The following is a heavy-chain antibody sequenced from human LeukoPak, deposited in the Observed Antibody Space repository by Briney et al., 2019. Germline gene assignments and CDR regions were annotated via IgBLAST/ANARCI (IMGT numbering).Heavy chain of an antibody. CDR3: AKGQGQYSPLRNYGMDV. CDR2: IAYDTSNQ. V-gene: IGHV3-30*18. Sequence: GGSLRLSCAASGFTFSTYGMNWVRQAPGKGLEWVAAIAYDTSNQYYAESVKGRFTISRDNSKNTLYLLMNSLRPEDTAVYYCAKGQGQYSPLRNYGMDVWGQGTTVTISS. J-gene: IGHJ6*02. CDR1: GFTFSTYG. D-gene: IGHD2-21*01.